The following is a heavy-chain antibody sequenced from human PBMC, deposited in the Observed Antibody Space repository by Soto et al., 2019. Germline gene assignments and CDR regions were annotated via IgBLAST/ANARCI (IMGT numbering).Heavy chain of an antibody. D-gene: IGHD6-19*01. J-gene: IGHJ4*02. V-gene: IGHV1-69*06. Sequence: QVQLVQSGAEVKKPGSSVKVSCKASGGTFSSYAISWVRQAPGQGLEWMGGIIPIFGTANYAQKFQGRVTITADKSTSTAYLELSSLRSEDTAVYYCARSMAGQWLVLRSFDYWGQGTLVTVSS. CDR2: IIPIFGTA. CDR1: GGTFSSYA. CDR3: ARSMAGQWLVLRSFDY.